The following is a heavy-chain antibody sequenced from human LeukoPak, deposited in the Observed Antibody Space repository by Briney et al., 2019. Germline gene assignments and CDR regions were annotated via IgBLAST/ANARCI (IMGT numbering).Heavy chain of an antibody. V-gene: IGHV3-7*01. D-gene: IGHD3-3*01. J-gene: IGHJ4*02. Sequence: GGSLRLSCAVSGFTFSSYWMSWVRQAPGKGLEWVANIKQDGSEKYYVDSVKGRFTISRDNAKNSLYLQMNGLRAEDTAVYYCARDYAYYDFWSVYYDQGVFDYWGQGTLVTVSS. CDR1: GFTFSSYW. CDR3: ARDYAYYDFWSVYYDQGVFDY. CDR2: IKQDGSEK.